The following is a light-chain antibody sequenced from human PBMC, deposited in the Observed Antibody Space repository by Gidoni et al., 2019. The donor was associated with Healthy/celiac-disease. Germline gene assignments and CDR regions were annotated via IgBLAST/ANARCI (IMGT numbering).Light chain of an antibody. CDR2: TVS. CDR3: QQYNSYLT. J-gene: IGKJ1*01. V-gene: IGKV1-5*03. Sequence: DIQMTQSPSTLSASVGDRVTITCRASQSISSWLAWYQKKPGKAPKLLIYTVSSLESGVPSRFSGSCSGTEFTLTISSLQPDDFATYYCQQYNSYLTFGQXTKVEIK. CDR1: QSISSW.